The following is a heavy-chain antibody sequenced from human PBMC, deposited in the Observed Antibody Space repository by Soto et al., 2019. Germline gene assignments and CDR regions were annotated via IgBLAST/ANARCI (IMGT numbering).Heavy chain of an antibody. CDR1: GYTFTSYA. J-gene: IGHJ5*02. CDR3: ARDQETYYDFWRGYSGYNWFDP. CDR2: INAGNGNT. V-gene: IGHV1-3*01. Sequence: ASVKVSCKASGYTFTSYAMHWVRLAPGQRLEWMGWINAGNGNTKYSQKFQGRVTITRDTSASTAYMELSSLRSEDTAVYYCARDQETYYDFWRGYSGYNWFDPWGQGTLVTVSS. D-gene: IGHD3-3*01.